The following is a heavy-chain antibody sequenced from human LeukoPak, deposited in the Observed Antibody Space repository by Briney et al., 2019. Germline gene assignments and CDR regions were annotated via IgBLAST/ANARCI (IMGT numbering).Heavy chain of an antibody. Sequence: GGSLRLSCAASGFTFSDYYMSWIRQAPGKGLEWVSYISSSGSTIYYADSVKGRFTISRDNAKNSLYLQMNSLRAEDTAVYYCARSYRPPPYYYYYMDVWGRGTTVTVSS. CDR2: ISSSGSTI. V-gene: IGHV3-11*04. CDR3: ARSYRPPPYYYYYMDV. J-gene: IGHJ6*03. D-gene: IGHD3-16*02. CDR1: GFTFSDYY.